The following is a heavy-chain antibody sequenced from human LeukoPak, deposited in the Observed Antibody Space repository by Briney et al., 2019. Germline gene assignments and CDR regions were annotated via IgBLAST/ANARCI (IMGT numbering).Heavy chain of an antibody. Sequence: GGSLRLSCAASGFTFSFYAMSWVRPAPGKGLEWGSVISGSVSSTNYADPVKGRFTISRDNSKNTLYLQMNSLRAKDTAVYYCARQTGTPLPSIFDYWGQGTLVTVSS. D-gene: IGHD1-1*01. V-gene: IGHV3-23*01. CDR3: ARQTGTPLPSIFDY. CDR1: GFTFSFYA. J-gene: IGHJ4*02. CDR2: ISGSVSST.